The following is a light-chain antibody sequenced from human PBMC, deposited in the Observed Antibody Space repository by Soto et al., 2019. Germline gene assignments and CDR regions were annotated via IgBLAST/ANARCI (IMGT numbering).Light chain of an antibody. J-gene: IGKJ4*02. CDR1: QGISNY. CDR3: QNYNSAPQLT. V-gene: IGKV1-27*01. Sequence: DIQMTQSPSSLSASVGDRVTLTCRASQGISNYLAWYQQKPGKVPTLLIYTASTLQSGVPSRFSGSGSGTDFTLTISSLQPEDVATEYCQNYNSAPQLTFGGGTKVEIK. CDR2: TAS.